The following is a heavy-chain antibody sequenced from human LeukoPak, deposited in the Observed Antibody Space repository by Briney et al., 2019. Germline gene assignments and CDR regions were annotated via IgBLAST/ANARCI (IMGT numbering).Heavy chain of an antibody. CDR2: ISYDGSNK. Sequence: PGGSLRLSCAASGFTFSSYAMHWVRQAPGKGLEWVAVISYDGSNKYYADSVKGRFTISRGNSKNTLYLQMNSLRAEDTAVYYCARDGYDILTGSPYFDYWGQGTLVTVSS. CDR3: ARDGYDILTGSPYFDY. V-gene: IGHV3-30*01. J-gene: IGHJ4*02. D-gene: IGHD3-9*01. CDR1: GFTFSSYA.